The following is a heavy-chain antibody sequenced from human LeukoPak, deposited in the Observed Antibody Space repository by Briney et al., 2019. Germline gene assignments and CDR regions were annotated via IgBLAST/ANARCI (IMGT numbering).Heavy chain of an antibody. Sequence: GGSLRLSCAASGFTFSSYWMHWVRQVPGKGLVWVSRNKSTTSYADSVKGRFTISRDNVKNTLYLQMNSLRAEDTAVYYCARVAVGEYYFDYWGQGTLVTVSS. D-gene: IGHD6-19*01. CDR2: NKSTT. V-gene: IGHV3-74*01. CDR1: GFTFSSYW. CDR3: ARVAVGEYYFDY. J-gene: IGHJ4*02.